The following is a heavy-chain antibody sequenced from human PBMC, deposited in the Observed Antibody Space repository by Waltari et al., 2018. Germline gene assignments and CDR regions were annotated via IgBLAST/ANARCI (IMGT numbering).Heavy chain of an antibody. Sequence: EVQLLESGGGLVQPGGSLRLSCAASGFTFSGYTMTWGRQAPGKGREWVSTSRGSVGDTYYADSVKGRFTISRDNSRNTLYLQMNTLRAGDTAVYYCAKSLGDTYGRYPMDYWGQGTLVTVSS. V-gene: IGHV3-23*01. CDR1: GFTFSGYT. CDR2: SRGSVGDT. CDR3: AKSLGDTYGRYPMDY. D-gene: IGHD3-10*01. J-gene: IGHJ4*02.